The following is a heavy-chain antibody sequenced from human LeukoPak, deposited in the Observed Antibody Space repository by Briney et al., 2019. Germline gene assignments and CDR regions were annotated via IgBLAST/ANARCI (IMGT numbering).Heavy chain of an antibody. J-gene: IGHJ4*02. D-gene: IGHD6-19*01. CDR1: GLTFSNYA. CDR3: ARGTPAVAGIDY. Sequence: GGSLRLSCAASGLTFSNYAMSWVRQAPGKGLEWVAVLAHDGGDRYFADSVKGRFTISRDNSKNTLYLQMSSLRAEDTALYYWARGTPAVAGIDYWGQGTLVTVPS. CDR2: LAHDGGDR. V-gene: IGHV3-30*04.